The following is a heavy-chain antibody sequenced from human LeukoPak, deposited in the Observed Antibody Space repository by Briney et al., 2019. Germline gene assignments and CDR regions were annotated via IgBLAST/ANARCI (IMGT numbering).Heavy chain of an antibody. D-gene: IGHD3-22*01. CDR1: GGSISSSSYY. Sequence: SETLSLTCTVSGGSISSSSYYWGWIRQPPGKGLEWIGSIYYSGSTYYNPSLKSRVTISVDTSKNQFSLKLSSVTAADTAVYYCARVPMIVVDPPTSAFDIWGQGTMVTVSS. V-gene: IGHV4-39*07. CDR2: IYYSGST. CDR3: ARVPMIVVDPPTSAFDI. J-gene: IGHJ3*02.